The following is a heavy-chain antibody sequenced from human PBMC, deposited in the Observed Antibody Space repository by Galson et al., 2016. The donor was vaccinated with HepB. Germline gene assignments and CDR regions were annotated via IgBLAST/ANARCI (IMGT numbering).Heavy chain of an antibody. Sequence: SLRLSCAASGFTFMAYAMTWVRQAPGKGLEWVSAISGSDANTYYADSVKGRFTISRDNSKNTLYLQMNSVRAEDTALYYCAREANPYFWTDVWGKGTTVTVSS. J-gene: IGHJ6*04. CDR1: GFTFMAYA. D-gene: IGHD3/OR15-3a*01. V-gene: IGHV3-23*01. CDR2: ISGSDANT. CDR3: AREANPYFWTDV.